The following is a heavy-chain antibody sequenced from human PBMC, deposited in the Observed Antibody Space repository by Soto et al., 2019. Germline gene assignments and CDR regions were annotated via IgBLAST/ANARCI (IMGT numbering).Heavy chain of an antibody. CDR3: ARGGLCRGGSCSPYYYYYYMDV. CDR1: GYTFTSYV. Sequence: ASVKVSCKASGYTFTSYVINWVRQATGQGLEWMGWMNPNSGNTGYAQKFQGRVTMTRNTSISTAYMELSSLRSEDTAVYYCARGGLCRGGSCSPYYYYYYMDVWGKGTTVTVS. V-gene: IGHV1-8*01. D-gene: IGHD2-15*01. CDR2: MNPNSGNT. J-gene: IGHJ6*03.